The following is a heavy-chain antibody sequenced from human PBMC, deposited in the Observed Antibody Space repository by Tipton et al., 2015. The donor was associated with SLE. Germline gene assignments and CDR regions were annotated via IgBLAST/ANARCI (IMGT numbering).Heavy chain of an antibody. D-gene: IGHD3-3*01. CDR1: GFTFSSYW. V-gene: IGHV3-74*01. CDR2: INSDGSST. Sequence: SLRLSCAASGFTFSSYWMHWVRQAPGKGLVWVSRINSDGSSTSYADSVKGRFTISRDNAKNTLYLQMNSLRAEDTAVYYCARSKPPKYYDFWSGQQAYYYGMDVWGQGTTVTVSS. J-gene: IGHJ6*02. CDR3: ARSKPPKYYDFWSGQQAYYYGMDV.